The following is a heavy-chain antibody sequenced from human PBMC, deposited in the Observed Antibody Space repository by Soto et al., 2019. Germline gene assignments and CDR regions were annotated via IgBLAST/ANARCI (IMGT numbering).Heavy chain of an antibody. D-gene: IGHD3-22*01. V-gene: IGHV1-18*01. Sequence: QVQLVQSGAEVKEPGASVKVSCKASGYTFTSYGLNWVRQAPGQGLEWMGWISAYNGNTNYAQKLQGRVTMTTDAAQGTAYMERRGLRSDDRVVYSCATSGSSGYYLDYLGQGTLVTVSS. J-gene: IGHJ4*02. CDR2: ISAYNGNT. CDR1: GYTFTSYG. CDR3: ATSGSSGYYLDY.